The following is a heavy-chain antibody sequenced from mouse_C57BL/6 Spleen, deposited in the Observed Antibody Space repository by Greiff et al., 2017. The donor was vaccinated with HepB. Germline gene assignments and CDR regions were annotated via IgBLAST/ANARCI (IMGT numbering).Heavy chain of an antibody. CDR3: ARIPLYYYGSSSFAY. V-gene: IGHV1-55*01. CDR1: GYTFTSYW. Sequence: QVQLQQPGAELVKPGASVKMSCKASGYTFTSYWITWVKQRPGQGLEWIGDIYPGSGSTNYNEKFKSKATLTVDTSSSTAYMQLSSLTSEDSAVYYCARIPLYYYGSSSFAYWGQGTLVTVSA. J-gene: IGHJ3*01. CDR2: IYPGSGST. D-gene: IGHD1-1*01.